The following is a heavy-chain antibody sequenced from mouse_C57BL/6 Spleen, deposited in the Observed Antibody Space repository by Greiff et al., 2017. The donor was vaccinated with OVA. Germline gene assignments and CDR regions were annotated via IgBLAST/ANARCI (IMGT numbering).Heavy chain of an antibody. CDR1: GYAFSSSW. CDR2: IYPGDGDT. V-gene: IGHV1-82*01. J-gene: IGHJ3*01. Sequence: QVQLKESGPELVKPGASVKISCKASGYAFSSSWMNWVKQRPGKGLEWIGRIYPGDGDTNYNGKVKGKATLTADKSSSTAYMQLSSLTSEDSAVYFCAREGDFLPFAYWGQGTLVTVSA. CDR3: AREGDFLPFAY.